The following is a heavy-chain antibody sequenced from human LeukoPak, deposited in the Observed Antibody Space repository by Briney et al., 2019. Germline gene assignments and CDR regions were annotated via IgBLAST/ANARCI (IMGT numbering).Heavy chain of an antibody. D-gene: IGHD4-17*01. J-gene: IGHJ5*01. CDR3: ARDRFDYGEYEFDS. CDR1: GYSIKSSYH. V-gene: IGHV4-38-2*02. CDR2: IHHSGDT. Sequence: KPSETLNLTCTVSGYSIKSSYHWAWVRRPPGKGLEWVATIHHSGDTFYNPSLKSRVTISMDTSKNEFSLTLKSVTAADTAVYYCARDRFDYGEYEFDSWGQGALVTVSS.